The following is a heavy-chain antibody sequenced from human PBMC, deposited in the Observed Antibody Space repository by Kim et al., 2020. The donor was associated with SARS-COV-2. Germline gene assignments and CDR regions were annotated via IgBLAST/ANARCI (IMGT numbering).Heavy chain of an antibody. D-gene: IGHD6-13*01. CDR1: GGTFSSYA. J-gene: IGHJ4*02. Sequence: SVKVSCKASGGTFSSYAISWVRQAPGQGLEWMGRIIPILGIANYAQKFQGRVTITADKSTSTAYMELSSLRSEDTAVYYCARADPYSSSWYDSQSFGYWGQGTLVTVSS. CDR2: IIPILGIA. CDR3: ARADPYSSSWYDSQSFGY. V-gene: IGHV1-69*04.